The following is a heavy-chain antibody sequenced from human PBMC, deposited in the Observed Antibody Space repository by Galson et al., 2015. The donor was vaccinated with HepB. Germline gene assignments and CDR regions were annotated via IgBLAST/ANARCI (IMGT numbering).Heavy chain of an antibody. CDR3: AKDLGGEQWLANRYFDY. V-gene: IGHV3-23*01. Sequence: SLRLSCAASGFTFSNYAMNWVRQAPGKGLEWVSSISGSGGSTFYADSVKGRFTISRDSSKNTLYLQMNSLRAEDTAVYYCAKDLGGEQWLANRYFDYWGQGTLVTVSS. CDR2: ISGSGGST. J-gene: IGHJ4*02. D-gene: IGHD6-19*01. CDR1: GFTFSNYA.